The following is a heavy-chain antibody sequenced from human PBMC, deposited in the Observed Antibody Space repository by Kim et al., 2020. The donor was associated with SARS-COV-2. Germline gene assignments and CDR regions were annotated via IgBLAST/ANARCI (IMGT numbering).Heavy chain of an antibody. CDR3: ARGEWELPRRFDP. D-gene: IGHD1-26*01. V-gene: IGHV4-34*01. Sequence: SETLSLTCAVYGGSFSGYYWSWIRQPPGKGLEWIGEINHSGSTNYNPSLKSRVTISVDTSKNQFSLKLSSVTAADTAVYYCARGEWELPRRFDPWGQGTL. J-gene: IGHJ5*02. CDR1: GGSFSGYY. CDR2: INHSGST.